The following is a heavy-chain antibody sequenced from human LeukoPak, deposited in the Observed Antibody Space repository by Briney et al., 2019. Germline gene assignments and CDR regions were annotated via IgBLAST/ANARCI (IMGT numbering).Heavy chain of an antibody. D-gene: IGHD6-13*01. CDR3: ARERKSSSWNYYYYYYMDV. V-gene: IGHV4-34*01. Sequence: SQTLSLTCAVYGGFFSGYYWSCIRHPPGNGLESIGEINHSGSTNYNPSLKTRVTISVDTSKNQFSLKLSSVTAADTAVYYCARERKSSSWNYYYYYYMDVWGKGTTVTVSS. CDR2: INHSGST. J-gene: IGHJ6*03. CDR1: GGFFSGYY.